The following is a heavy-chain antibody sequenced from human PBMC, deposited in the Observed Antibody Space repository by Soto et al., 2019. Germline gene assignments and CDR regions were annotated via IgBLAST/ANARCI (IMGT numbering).Heavy chain of an antibody. V-gene: IGHV4-31*03. J-gene: IGHJ5*02. CDR2: IYSSGST. CDR3: ARDRSGWRGDSWFDP. Sequence: QVQLQESGPGLVKPSQTLSLTCTVSGASMRSGDCYWSWIRQYPGKGLEWIGYIYSSGSTYYNPSLKSRLTISIDTSKNQFSLRLSSVTAADTAVYYCARDRSGWRGDSWFDPWGQGTLVTVSP. CDR1: GASMRSGDCY. D-gene: IGHD6-19*01.